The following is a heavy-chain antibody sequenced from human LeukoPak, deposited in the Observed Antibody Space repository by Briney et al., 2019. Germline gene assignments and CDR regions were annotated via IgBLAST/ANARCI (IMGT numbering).Heavy chain of an antibody. CDR2: INHSGST. V-gene: IGHV4-34*01. J-gene: IGHJ4*02. D-gene: IGHD2-2*01. CDR3: ARGGCCSSTSCYLSYLDY. CDR1: GGSFSGYY. Sequence: SETLSLTCAVYGGSFSGYYWSWIRQPPGKGLEWIGEINHSGSTNYNPSLKSRVTISVDTSKNQFSLKLSSVTAADTAVYYCARGGCCSSTSCYLSYLDYWGQGTLVTVSS.